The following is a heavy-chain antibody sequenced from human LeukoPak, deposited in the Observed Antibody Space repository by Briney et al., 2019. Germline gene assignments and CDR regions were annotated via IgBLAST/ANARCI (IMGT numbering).Heavy chain of an antibody. CDR3: ARPNTPFWSGYYSGLGAFDI. Sequence: SETLSLTCAVYGGSFSGYDWNWIRQPPGKGLEWIGEISHSGSTNYNPSLKSRVTISVDTSKNQFSLKLSSVTAADTAVYYCARPNTPFWSGYYSGLGAFDIWGQGTMVTVSS. J-gene: IGHJ3*02. CDR1: GGSFSGYD. V-gene: IGHV4-34*01. CDR2: ISHSGST. D-gene: IGHD3-3*01.